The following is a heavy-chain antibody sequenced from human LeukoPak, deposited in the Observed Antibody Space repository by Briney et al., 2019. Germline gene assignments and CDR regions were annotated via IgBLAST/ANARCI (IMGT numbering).Heavy chain of an antibody. Sequence: GGSLRLSCAASGFTFSSYAMHWVRQAPGKGLEWVAVISYDGSNKYYADSVKGRFTISRDNSKNTLYLQMNSLRAEDTAVYYCARAVYSSSWPDYWGQGTLVTVSS. CDR2: ISYDGSNK. CDR3: ARAVYSSSWPDY. J-gene: IGHJ4*02. V-gene: IGHV3-30-3*01. D-gene: IGHD6-13*01. CDR1: GFTFSSYA.